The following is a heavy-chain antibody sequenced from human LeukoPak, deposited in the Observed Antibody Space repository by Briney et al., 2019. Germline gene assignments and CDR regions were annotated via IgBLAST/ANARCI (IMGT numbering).Heavy chain of an antibody. V-gene: IGHV3-30*18. D-gene: IGHD3-10*01. Sequence: GGSLRLSCAASGFTFSNYWMHWVRQAPGKGLEWVAVISYDGSNKYYADSVKGRFTISRDNSKNTLYLQMNSLRAEDTAVYYCAKDEALWFGELTPDYYGMDVWGQGTTVTVSS. CDR2: ISYDGSNK. J-gene: IGHJ6*02. CDR1: GFTFSNYW. CDR3: AKDEALWFGELTPDYYGMDV.